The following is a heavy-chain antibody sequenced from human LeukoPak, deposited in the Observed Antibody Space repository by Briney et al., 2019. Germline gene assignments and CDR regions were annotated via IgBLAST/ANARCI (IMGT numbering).Heavy chain of an antibody. CDR3: ARDTEGYIYGYYYYGMDV. CDR1: GFTFDDYA. J-gene: IGHJ6*02. V-gene: IGHV3-43*02. CDR2: ISGDSHST. D-gene: IGHD5-18*01. Sequence: GGSLRLSCAASGFTFDDYAMHWVREAPGKGLEWVSLISGDSHSTFYADSVKGRFTISRDNSKNSLYLQMNSLRNDDTALYYCARDTEGYIYGYYYYGMDVWGQGTTVTVSS.